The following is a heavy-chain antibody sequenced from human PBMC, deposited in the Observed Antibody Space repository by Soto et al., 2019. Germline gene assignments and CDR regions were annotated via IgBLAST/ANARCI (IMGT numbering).Heavy chain of an antibody. V-gene: IGHV1-46*01. CDR2: INPSGGST. Sequence: ASVKVSCKASGYTFTSYYMHWVRQAPGQGLEWMGIINPSGGSTSYAQKFQGRVTMTGDTSTSTVYMELSSLRSEDTAVYYCARELDCGSTSCFPAGDYGAQGPLVTVSS. D-gene: IGHD2-2*01. CDR1: GYTFTSYY. CDR3: ARELDCGSTSCFPAGDY. J-gene: IGHJ4*02.